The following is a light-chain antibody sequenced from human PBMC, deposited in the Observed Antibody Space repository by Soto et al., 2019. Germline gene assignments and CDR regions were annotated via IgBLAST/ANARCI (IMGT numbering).Light chain of an antibody. CDR2: GAS. V-gene: IGKV3-15*01. CDR1: QTVGSK. J-gene: IGKJ5*01. CDR3: QQYNEWPIT. Sequence: VVMTQSPATLSVSPGERGTLSCRASQTVGSKLAWYQQKPGQAPRLLIYGASTRATGIPGRFSGSGSGTEFTLTITSLQSEDFAVYYCQQYNEWPITFGQGTRLEIK.